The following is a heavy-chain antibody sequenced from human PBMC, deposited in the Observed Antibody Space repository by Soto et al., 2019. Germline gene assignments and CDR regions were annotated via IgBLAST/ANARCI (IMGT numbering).Heavy chain of an antibody. Sequence: QLQLQESGPGLVKPSETLSLTCTVSGGSISSSSYYWGWIRQPPGKGLEWIGSIYYSGSTYYNPSLKSRVTISVDTSKNQFSLKLSSVTAADTAVYYCTSHRGDVRAFDIWGQGTMVTVSS. V-gene: IGHV4-39*01. CDR1: GGSISSSSYY. CDR3: TSHRGDVRAFDI. CDR2: IYYSGST. J-gene: IGHJ3*02. D-gene: IGHD7-27*01.